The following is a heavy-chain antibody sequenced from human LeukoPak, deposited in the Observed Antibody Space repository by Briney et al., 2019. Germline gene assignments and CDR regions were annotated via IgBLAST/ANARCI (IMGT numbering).Heavy chain of an antibody. CDR3: ARQRRGGYNYFFAWFDP. CDR2: VYYTGNT. CDR1: GGSISNNNYY. Sequence: SETLSLTCTVSGGSISNNNYYWGWIRQPPGKGLEWIATVYYTGNTYYNPSLKSRVTISVDTSKNQFSLKLSSVTAADTAVYYCARQRRGGYNYFFAWFDPWGQGTLVTVSS. D-gene: IGHD5-24*01. V-gene: IGHV4-39*01. J-gene: IGHJ5*02.